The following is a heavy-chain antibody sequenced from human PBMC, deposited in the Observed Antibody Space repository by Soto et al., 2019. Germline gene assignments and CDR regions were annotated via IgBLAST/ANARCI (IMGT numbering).Heavy chain of an antibody. CDR2: IYSGGST. CDR1: GFTFSSND. V-gene: IGHV3-53*01. CDR3: ATRPLLPGAP. J-gene: IGHJ3*01. Sequence: EVQLVESGGGLIQPGGSLRLSCAASGFTFSSNDMNWVRQAPGEGLEWVSLIYSGGSTYYADSVKGRFTISRDNSKNTLYLQMSSLRAEATAVYYCATRPLLPGAPWGQGTMVTVSS. D-gene: IGHD3-22*01.